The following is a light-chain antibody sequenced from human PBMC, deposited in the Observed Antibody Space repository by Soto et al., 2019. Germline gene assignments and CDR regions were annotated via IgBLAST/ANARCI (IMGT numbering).Light chain of an antibody. J-gene: IGKJ5*01. V-gene: IGKV3-20*01. CDR1: QSVSSSY. Sequence: EIVLTQSAGTLSLSPGERATLSCRASQSVSSSYLAWYQQKPGQAPRLLIYGASSRATGIADRFSGSGSGTEFTLTISRLEPVDFAVYYCQQYGSSPVTFGQGTRLEIK. CDR3: QQYGSSPVT. CDR2: GAS.